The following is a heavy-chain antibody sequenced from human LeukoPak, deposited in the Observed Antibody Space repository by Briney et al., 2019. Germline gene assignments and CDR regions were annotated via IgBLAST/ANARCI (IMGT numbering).Heavy chain of an antibody. CDR3: AREYYDYVWGSYTLHWFDP. D-gene: IGHD3-16*01. Sequence: GASVKVSCKASGYTFPSYGISWVRQAPGQGLEWMGWITAYNGNTNYAQKLQGRVTMTTDTSTSTAYMELRSLRSDDTAVYYCAREYYDYVWGSYTLHWFDPWGQGTLVTVSS. J-gene: IGHJ5*02. CDR1: GYTFPSYG. CDR2: ITAYNGNT. V-gene: IGHV1-18*01.